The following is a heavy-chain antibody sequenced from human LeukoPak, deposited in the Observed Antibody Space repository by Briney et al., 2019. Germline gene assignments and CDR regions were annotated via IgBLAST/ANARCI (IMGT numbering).Heavy chain of an antibody. J-gene: IGHJ4*02. Sequence: SETLSLTCAVYGGSFSGYYWSWIRQPPGKGLEWIGEINHSGSTNYNPSLKSRVTISVDTSKNQFSLKLSSVTAADTAVYYCAGRPMVRARFGYWGQGTLVTVSS. CDR3: AGRPMVRARFGY. D-gene: IGHD3-10*01. V-gene: IGHV4-34*01. CDR2: INHSGST. CDR1: GGSFSGYY.